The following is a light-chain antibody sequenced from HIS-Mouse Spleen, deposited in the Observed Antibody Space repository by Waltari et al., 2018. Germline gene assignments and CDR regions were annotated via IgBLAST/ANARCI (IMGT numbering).Light chain of an antibody. CDR3: SSYTSSSFNVV. CDR1: SSDVGGYNY. V-gene: IGLV2-14*03. J-gene: IGLJ2*01. Sequence: QSALTQPASVSGSPGQSITISCTGTSSDVGGYNYVSWYQQHPGKAPKLMFYDVSNRPSGVSNRFSGSKSGNTASLTISGLQAEDEADYYCSSYTSSSFNVVFGGGTKLTVL. CDR2: DVS.